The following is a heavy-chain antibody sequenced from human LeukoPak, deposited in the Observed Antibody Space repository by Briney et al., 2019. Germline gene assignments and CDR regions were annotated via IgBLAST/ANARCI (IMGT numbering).Heavy chain of an antibody. Sequence: ASVKVSCKASGYTFTRYYINWVRQATGQGLEWMGWMNPNSGNTGYAQKFQGRVTMTRNTSISTAYMELSSLRSEDTAVYYCAREAYGSSWTYYYYYMDVWGKGTTVTVSS. D-gene: IGHD6-13*01. CDR1: GYTFTRYY. V-gene: IGHV1-8*01. J-gene: IGHJ6*03. CDR2: MNPNSGNT. CDR3: AREAYGSSWTYYYYYMDV.